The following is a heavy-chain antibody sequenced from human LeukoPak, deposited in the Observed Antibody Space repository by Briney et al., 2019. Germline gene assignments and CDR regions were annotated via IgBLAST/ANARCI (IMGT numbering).Heavy chain of an antibody. V-gene: IGHV3-30*09. CDR3: ARGKGPRYCSGGSCYFDY. CDR1: GFTFSTCA. J-gene: IGHJ4*02. D-gene: IGHD2-15*01. Sequence: GRSLRLSCAASGFTFSTCAMHWVRQAPDMGLEWLATISFDGNNVNHADSVKGRFAISRDNSKNTLYLQMNSLRPEDTALYYCARGKGPRYCSGGSCYFDYWGQGTLVTVSS. CDR2: ISFDGNNV.